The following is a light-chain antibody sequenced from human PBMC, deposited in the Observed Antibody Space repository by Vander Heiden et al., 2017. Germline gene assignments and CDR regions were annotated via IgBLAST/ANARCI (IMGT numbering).Light chain of an antibody. J-gene: IGKJ1*01. Sequence: DIVMTQSPDSLAVSLGERATINCKSSQSVLYSSNNTNYLAWYQQKPGQPPKLLIYCASTRESGVPDRFSGSGSGTDFTLTISSLQAEDVAVYYCQQYYSTPRTFGQGTKVEIK. V-gene: IGKV4-1*01. CDR3: QQYYSTPRT. CDR2: CAS. CDR1: QSVLYSSNNTNY.